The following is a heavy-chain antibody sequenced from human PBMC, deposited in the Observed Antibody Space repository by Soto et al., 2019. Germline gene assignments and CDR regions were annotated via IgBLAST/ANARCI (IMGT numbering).Heavy chain of an antibody. J-gene: IGHJ5*02. CDR3: ARGGGGGLFDP. CDR2: ISPRSTFR. CDR1: GFTFSISE. D-gene: IGHD2-21*01. Sequence: GGSLRLSCAASGFTFSISEMNWVRQAPGKGLEWISYISPRSTFRDYADSLKGRFTISRDSVKNSVYLQMNNLTADDTGVYYCARGGGGGLFDPWGQGSLVTVSS. V-gene: IGHV3-21*05.